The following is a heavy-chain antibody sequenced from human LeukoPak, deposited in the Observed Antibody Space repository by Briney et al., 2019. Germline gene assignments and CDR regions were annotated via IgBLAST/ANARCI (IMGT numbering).Heavy chain of an antibody. D-gene: IGHD6-13*01. J-gene: IGHJ6*02. CDR2: IYSGGST. CDR1: GFTFSNNY. CDR3: ARDGYEGGSSWFYYYYYGMDV. V-gene: IGHV3-53*01. Sequence: GGSLRLSCAASGFTFSNNYMSWVRQAPGKGLEWVSVIYSGGSTYYSDSVKGRFTISRDNAKNTLYLQMNSLKAEDTAVYYCARDGYEGGSSWFYYYYYGMDVWGQGTTVTVSS.